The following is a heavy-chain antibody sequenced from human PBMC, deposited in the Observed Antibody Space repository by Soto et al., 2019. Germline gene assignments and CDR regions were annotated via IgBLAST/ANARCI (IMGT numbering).Heavy chain of an antibody. D-gene: IGHD1-1*01. CDR1: RFIFSNFG. J-gene: IGHJ6*02. CDR3: AKGPKGSYTSRNVLGLDV. Sequence: GGSLRLSCAASRFIFSNFGMHWVRQAPGKGLEWVAVISYDGNNKYYEDSVKGRFAISRDNSKNSLYLQMNSLRAEDTAVYYCAKGPKGSYTSRNVLGLDVWGQGTTVTVSS. CDR2: ISYDGNNK. V-gene: IGHV3-30*18.